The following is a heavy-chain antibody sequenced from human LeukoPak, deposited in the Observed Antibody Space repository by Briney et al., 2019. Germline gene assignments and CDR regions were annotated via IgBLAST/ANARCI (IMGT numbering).Heavy chain of an antibody. V-gene: IGHV3-48*03. CDR2: ITGSGSTI. Sequence: PGGSLRLSCAASGFTFSSYEMNWVRQAPGKGLEWVSYITGSGSTIYYADSVKGRFTISRDNAKNSLYLQMNSLRAEDTGVYHCAKSGGFFDTWGQGTLVTVSS. D-gene: IGHD1-26*01. J-gene: IGHJ4*02. CDR3: AKSGGFFDT. CDR1: GFTFSSYE.